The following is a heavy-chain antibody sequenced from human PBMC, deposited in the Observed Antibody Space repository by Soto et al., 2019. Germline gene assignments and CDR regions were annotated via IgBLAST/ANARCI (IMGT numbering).Heavy chain of an antibody. Sequence: SETLSLTCTVSGGSIISYYCIWILHPPWKGLEWIGYIYYSGSTNYNPSLKSRVTISVDTSKNQFSLKLSSVTAADTAVYYWARIAAGPLLIYYFDYWGQGTLVTVSS. CDR1: GGSIISYY. V-gene: IGHV4-59*01. CDR3: ARIAAGPLLIYYFDY. CDR2: IYYSGST. D-gene: IGHD6-25*01. J-gene: IGHJ4*02.